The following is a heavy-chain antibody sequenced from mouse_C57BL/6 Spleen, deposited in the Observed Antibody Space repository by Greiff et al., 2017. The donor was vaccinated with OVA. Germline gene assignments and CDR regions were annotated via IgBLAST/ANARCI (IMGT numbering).Heavy chain of an antibody. V-gene: IGHV1-12*01. Sequence: QVQLQQSGAELVRPGASVKMSCKASGYTFTSYNMHWVKLTPRQGLEWIGAIYPGNGDTSYNQKFKGKATLTVDKSSSTAYMQLSSLTSEDSAVYFCARQTVVANWYFDVWGTGTTVTVSS. CDR1: GYTFTSYN. J-gene: IGHJ1*03. CDR3: ARQTVVANWYFDV. CDR2: IYPGNGDT. D-gene: IGHD1-1*01.